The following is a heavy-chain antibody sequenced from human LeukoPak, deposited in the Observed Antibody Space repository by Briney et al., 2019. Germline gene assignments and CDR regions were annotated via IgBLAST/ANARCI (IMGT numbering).Heavy chain of an antibody. Sequence: SETLSLTCTVSGSSISSGSYYWSWIRQPAGKGLEWIGRIYTSGSTNYNPSLKSRVTISVDTSKNQFSLKLSSVTAADTAVYYCAREKYYYDSSGYYFDYWGQGTLVTVSS. J-gene: IGHJ4*02. D-gene: IGHD3-22*01. CDR1: GSSISSGSYY. CDR3: AREKYYYDSSGYYFDY. CDR2: IYTSGST. V-gene: IGHV4-61*02.